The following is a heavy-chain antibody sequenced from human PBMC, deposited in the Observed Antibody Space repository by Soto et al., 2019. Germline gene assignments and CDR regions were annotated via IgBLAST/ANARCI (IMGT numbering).Heavy chain of an antibody. Sequence: QLQLQESGSGLVKPSQTLSLTCAVSGGSISSGGYSWSWIRQPPGKGLEWIGYIYHGSTYYNPSLSSRDTTSVNRSKNQFSLKLRSVTAADTAVYYCARARGLGAVAVDYWGQGTLVTVSS. CDR1: GGSISSGGYS. V-gene: IGHV4-30-2*01. J-gene: IGHJ4*02. CDR3: ARARGLGAVAVDY. CDR2: IYHGST. D-gene: IGHD6-19*01.